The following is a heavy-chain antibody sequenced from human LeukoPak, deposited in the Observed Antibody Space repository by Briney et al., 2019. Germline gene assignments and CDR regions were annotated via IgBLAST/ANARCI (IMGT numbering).Heavy chain of an antibody. CDR2: IKQDGSEK. D-gene: IGHD5-18*01. CDR1: GFTFSDYY. CDR3: ARVWIQLSSFDY. V-gene: IGHV3-7*01. J-gene: IGHJ4*02. Sequence: GGSLRLSCAASGFTFSDYYMSWIRQAPGKGLEWVANIKQDGSEKYYVDSVKGRFTISRDNAKNSLYLQMNSLRAEDTAVYYCARVWIQLSSFDYWGQGTLVTVSS.